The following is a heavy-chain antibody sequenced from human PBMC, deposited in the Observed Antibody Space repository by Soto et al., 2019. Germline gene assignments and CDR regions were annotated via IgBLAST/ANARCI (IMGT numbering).Heavy chain of an antibody. V-gene: IGHV4-31*03. J-gene: IGHJ6*02. Sequence: SETLSLTCTVSGGSISSGGYYWSWIRQHPGKGLEWIGYIYYSGSTYYNPSLKSRVTISVDTSKNQFSLKLSSVTAADTAVYYCARGSPIAAAAPPYYYYGMDVWGQGTTVTVSS. CDR3: ARGSPIAAAAPPYYYYGMDV. CDR1: GGSISSGGYY. CDR2: IYYSGST. D-gene: IGHD6-13*01.